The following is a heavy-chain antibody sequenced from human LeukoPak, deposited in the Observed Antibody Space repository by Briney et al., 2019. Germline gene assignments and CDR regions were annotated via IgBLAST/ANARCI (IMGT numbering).Heavy chain of an antibody. V-gene: IGHV1-46*01. J-gene: IGHJ5*02. CDR2: INPSGGST. CDR1: GYTFTSFY. Sequence: ASVKVSCKASGYTFTSFYMHWVRQAPGQGLEWMGIINPSGGSTSYAQKFQGRVTMTRDTSTSTVYMELSSLRSEDTAVYYCARWGSSWYRWFDPWGQGTLVTVSS. D-gene: IGHD6-13*01. CDR3: ARWGSSWYRWFDP.